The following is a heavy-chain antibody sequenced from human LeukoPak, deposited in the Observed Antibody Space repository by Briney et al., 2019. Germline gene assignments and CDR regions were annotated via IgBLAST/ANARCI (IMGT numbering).Heavy chain of an antibody. D-gene: IGHD2-15*01. J-gene: IGHJ6*02. CDR3: ASPRYCSGGSCYDYYYGMDV. CDR1: GGTFSSYA. V-gene: IGHV1-69*13. Sequence: SVKVSCKASGGTFSSYAISWVRQAPGQGLEWMGGIITIFGTANYAQKFQGRVTITADESTSTAYMELSSLRSEDTAVYYCASPRYCSGGSCYDYYYGMDVWGQGTTVTVFS. CDR2: IITIFGTA.